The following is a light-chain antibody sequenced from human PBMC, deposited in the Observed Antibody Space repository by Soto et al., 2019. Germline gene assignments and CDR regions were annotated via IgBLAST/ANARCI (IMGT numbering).Light chain of an antibody. J-gene: IGKJ4*01. V-gene: IGKV3-15*01. CDR2: GAY. CDR1: QSVSTN. CDR3: QQYNNWPRAT. Sequence: VMTQSPATLSVSPGERATLSCRSSQSVSTNLAWYQQRPGQAPRLIISGAYTRATGIPARFSGSGSGTEFTLTISSLQSEDFGVYYCQQYNNWPRATFGGGTKVDIK.